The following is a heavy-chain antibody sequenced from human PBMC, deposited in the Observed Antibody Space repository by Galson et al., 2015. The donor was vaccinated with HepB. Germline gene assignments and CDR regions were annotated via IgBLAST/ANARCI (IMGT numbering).Heavy chain of an antibody. Sequence: SLRLSCAASGFTFSSYAMHWVRQAPGKGLEWVAVISSDGSNKYYADSVQGRFTISSDNSKNTLYLQMNSLRAEDTAVYYCARGSYDILTGYPDYYYYGMDVWGQGTTVTVSS. CDR1: GFTFSSYA. D-gene: IGHD3-9*01. CDR3: ARGSYDILTGYPDYYYYGMDV. V-gene: IGHV3-30*04. CDR2: ISSDGSNK. J-gene: IGHJ6*02.